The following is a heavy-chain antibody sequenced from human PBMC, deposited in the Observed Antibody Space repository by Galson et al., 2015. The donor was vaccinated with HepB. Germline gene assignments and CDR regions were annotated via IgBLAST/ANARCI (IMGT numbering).Heavy chain of an antibody. V-gene: IGHV1-18*01. D-gene: IGHD3-10*01. J-gene: IGHJ3*02. CDR1: GYTFTSYG. CDR3: ARRAPNGGFGELFEASDI. CDR2: ISAYNGNT. Sequence: SVKVSCKASGYTFTSYGISWVRQAPGQGLEWMGWISAYNGNTNYAQKLQGRVTMTTDTSTSTAYMELRSLRSDDTAVYYCARRAPNGGFGELFEASDIWGQGTMVTVSS.